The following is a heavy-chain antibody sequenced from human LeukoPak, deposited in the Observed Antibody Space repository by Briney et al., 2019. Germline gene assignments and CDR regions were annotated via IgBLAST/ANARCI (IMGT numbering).Heavy chain of an antibody. CDR2: IYPGDSDT. CDR1: GYSFTSYW. Sequence: ESLKISCKGSGYSFTSYWIGWVRQMPGKGLEWMGIIYPGDSDTRYSPSFQGQVTISADKSISTAYLQWSSLKASDTAMYYCARLYDSSGYYEYYFDYWGQGTLVTVSS. V-gene: IGHV5-51*01. D-gene: IGHD3-22*01. CDR3: ARLYDSSGYYEYYFDY. J-gene: IGHJ4*02.